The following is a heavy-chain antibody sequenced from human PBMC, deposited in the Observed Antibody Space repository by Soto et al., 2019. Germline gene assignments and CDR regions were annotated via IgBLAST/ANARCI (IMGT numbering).Heavy chain of an antibody. D-gene: IGHD1-26*01. CDR3: AIAHSGSYFGAFDI. CDR1: GFTFSSYG. J-gene: IGHJ3*02. CDR2: ISYDGSNK. Sequence: HPGGSLRLSCAASGFTFSSYGMHWVRQAPGKGLEWVAVISYDGSNKYYADSVKGRFTISRDNSKNTLYLQMNSLRAEDTAVYYCAIAHSGSYFGAFDIWGQGTMVTVSS. V-gene: IGHV3-30*03.